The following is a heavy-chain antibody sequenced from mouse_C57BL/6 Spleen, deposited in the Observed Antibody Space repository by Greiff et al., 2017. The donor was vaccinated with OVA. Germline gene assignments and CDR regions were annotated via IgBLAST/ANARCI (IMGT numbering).Heavy chain of an antibody. J-gene: IGHJ2*01. Sequence: VHVKQSGPELVKPGASVKIPCKASGYTFTDYNMDWVKQSHGKSLEWIGDINPNNGGTIYNQKFKGKATLTVDKSSSTAYMELRSLTSEDTAVYYCARANWDSFDYWGQGTTLTVSS. CDR3: ARANWDSFDY. CDR1: GYTFTDYN. V-gene: IGHV1-18*01. D-gene: IGHD4-1*01. CDR2: INPNNGGT.